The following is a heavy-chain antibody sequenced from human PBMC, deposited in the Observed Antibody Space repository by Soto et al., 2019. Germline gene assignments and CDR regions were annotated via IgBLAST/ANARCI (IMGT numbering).Heavy chain of an antibody. Sequence: GGSLRLSCAASGFTFNDYWMHWVRQAPGKGLVWVSRIKSDGSGTSYADSVKGRFTISRDNAKNTLYLQMNSLRAEDTAVYYCARDFWSGYYTGHDYWGQGTLVTVSS. J-gene: IGHJ4*02. CDR1: GFTFNDYW. CDR3: ARDFWSGYYTGHDY. V-gene: IGHV3-74*01. D-gene: IGHD3-3*01. CDR2: IKSDGSGT.